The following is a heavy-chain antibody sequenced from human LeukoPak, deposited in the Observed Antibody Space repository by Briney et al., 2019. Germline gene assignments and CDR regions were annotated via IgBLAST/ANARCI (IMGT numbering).Heavy chain of an antibody. CDR2: IYTSGST. Sequence: PSETLSLTCTVSGGSISSYYWSWIRQSAGKGLEWIGRIYTSGSTNYNPSLKSPVTMSVDTSKNQFSLKLSSVTAADTAMYYCARNGGSGTYYDASFDYWGRGTLVTVSS. CDR3: ARNGGSGTYYDASFDY. D-gene: IGHD1-26*01. CDR1: GGSISSYY. J-gene: IGHJ4*02. V-gene: IGHV4-4*07.